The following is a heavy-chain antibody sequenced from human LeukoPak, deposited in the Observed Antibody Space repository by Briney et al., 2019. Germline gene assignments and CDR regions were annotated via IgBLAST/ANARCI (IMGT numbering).Heavy chain of an antibody. CDR3: ARTENWFDP. J-gene: IGHJ5*02. CDR1: GGSFSGYY. CDR2: IYYSGST. Sequence: PSETLSLTCAVYGGSFSGYYWSWIRQPPGKGLEWIGSIYYSGSTYYNPSLKSRVTISVDTSKNQFSLKLSSVTAADTAVYYCARTENWFDPWGQGTLVTVSS. V-gene: IGHV4-34*01.